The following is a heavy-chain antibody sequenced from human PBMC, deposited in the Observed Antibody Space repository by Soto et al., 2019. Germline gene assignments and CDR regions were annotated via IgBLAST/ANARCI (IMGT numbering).Heavy chain of an antibody. Sequence: ASVKVSCKASGYTFTSYAMHWVRQAPGQRLEWMGWINAGNGNTKYSQKFQGRVTITRDTSASTAYMELSSLRSEDTAVYYCASTALGELSSVLAYFDYWGQGTLVTVSS. V-gene: IGHV1-3*01. D-gene: IGHD3-16*02. CDR2: INAGNGNT. CDR1: GYTFTSYA. J-gene: IGHJ4*02. CDR3: ASTALGELSSVLAYFDY.